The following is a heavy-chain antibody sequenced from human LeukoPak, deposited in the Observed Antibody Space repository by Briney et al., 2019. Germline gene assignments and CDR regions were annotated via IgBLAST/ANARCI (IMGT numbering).Heavy chain of an antibody. J-gene: IGHJ4*02. Sequence: GGSLRLSCAASGFTFSSYGMHWVRQAPGKGLEWVAVIWYDGSNKYYADSVKGRFTISRDNSKNTLYLQMNSLRAEDTAVYYCARDGQWLPQGGVDYWGQGTLVTVSS. D-gene: IGHD6-19*01. CDR1: GFTFSSYG. CDR2: IWYDGSNK. CDR3: ARDGQWLPQGGVDY. V-gene: IGHV3-33*08.